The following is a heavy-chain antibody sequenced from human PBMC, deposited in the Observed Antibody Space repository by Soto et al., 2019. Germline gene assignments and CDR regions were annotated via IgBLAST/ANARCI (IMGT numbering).Heavy chain of an antibody. D-gene: IGHD5-12*01. V-gene: IGHV4-59*08. CDR3: ARRIVATETFHY. CDR2: IYYDGST. Sequence: SETQRVSRTVVCGSMIGYYWSWLRQPRGRGLEWVGFIYYDGSTKNDPSLNSRVTITVDTSKNQFSLTVTSVTAADTAVYYCARRIVATETFHYWGQGPLVTVS. J-gene: IGHJ4*02. CDR1: CGSMIGYY.